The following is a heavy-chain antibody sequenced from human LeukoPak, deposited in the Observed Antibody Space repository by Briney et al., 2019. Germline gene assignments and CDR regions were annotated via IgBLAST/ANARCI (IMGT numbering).Heavy chain of an antibody. D-gene: IGHD4-17*01. V-gene: IGHV1-8*01. Sequence: ASVKVSCKASGYTFTSYDMNWVRQATGQGLEWMGSMNPNSGNTGYAQKFQGRVTMTRNTSISTAYMELSSLRSEDTAVYYCARDFTVATPSFDYWGQGTLVTVSS. CDR1: GYTFTSYD. CDR3: ARDFTVATPSFDY. J-gene: IGHJ4*02. CDR2: MNPNSGNT.